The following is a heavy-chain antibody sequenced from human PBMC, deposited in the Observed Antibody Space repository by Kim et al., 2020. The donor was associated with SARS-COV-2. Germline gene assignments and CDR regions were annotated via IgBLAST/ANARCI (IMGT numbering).Heavy chain of an antibody. CDR3: TTATDNGSGVDY. V-gene: IGHV3-15*01. D-gene: IGHD3-10*01. J-gene: IGHJ4*02. Sequence: DFAAPVKGRFTISRDDSKNTLYLQMNSLKTEDTAEYYCTTATDNGSGVDYWGQGTLVTVSS.